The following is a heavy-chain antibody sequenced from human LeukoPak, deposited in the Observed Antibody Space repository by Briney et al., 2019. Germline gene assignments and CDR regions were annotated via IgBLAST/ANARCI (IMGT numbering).Heavy chain of an antibody. J-gene: IGHJ3*02. CDR1: GFTFSSYS. CDR3: ARPPIAAAGTDAFDI. CDR2: ISSSSSYI. Sequence: GGSLRLSCAASGFTFSSYSMNWVRQAPGKGLEWVSYISSSSSYIYYADSVKGRFTISRDNAKNSLYLQMNSLRAEDTAVYYCARPPIAAAGTDAFDIWGQGTMLTVSS. D-gene: IGHD6-13*01. V-gene: IGHV3-21*05.